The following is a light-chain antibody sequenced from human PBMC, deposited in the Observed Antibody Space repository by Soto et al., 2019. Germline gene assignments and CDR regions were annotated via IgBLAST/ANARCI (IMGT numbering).Light chain of an antibody. V-gene: IGLV2-14*01. CDR1: SRDVADYSY. CDR3: SSYGSTPTRYV. CDR2: EVT. Sequence: QSALTQPASVSGSPGQSITISCTRTSRDVADYSYVSWYQQHPGKAPKLIIYEVTNRPSWVSNRFSGSKSGNTASLTISGLQAEDEADYFCSSYGSTPTRYVFGTGTKVTVL. J-gene: IGLJ1*01.